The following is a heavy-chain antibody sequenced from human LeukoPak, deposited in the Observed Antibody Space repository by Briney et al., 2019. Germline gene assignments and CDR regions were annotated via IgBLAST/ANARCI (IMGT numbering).Heavy chain of an antibody. D-gene: IGHD2-15*01. J-gene: IGHJ6*03. CDR2: IYTSGST. CDR1: GGSVTSSSYY. CDR3: ARSKDFGYYYYYYMDV. Sequence: SETLSLTCTVSGGSVTSSSYYWGWIRQPPGKGLEWIGYIYTSGSTNYNPSLKSRVTISVDTSKNQFSLKLSSVTAADTAVYYCARSKDFGYYYYYYMDVWGKGTTVTVSS. V-gene: IGHV4-61*05.